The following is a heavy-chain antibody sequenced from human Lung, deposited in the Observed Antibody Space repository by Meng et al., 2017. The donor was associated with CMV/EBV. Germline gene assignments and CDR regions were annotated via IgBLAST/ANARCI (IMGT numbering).Heavy chain of an antibody. J-gene: IGHJ5*02. CDR3: ARDNSNFPYNYLDP. CDR1: GGTFSTYP. D-gene: IGHD5-24*01. CDR2: IIPMLGIA. V-gene: IGHV1-69*04. Sequence: SVKVSCKDSGGTFSTYPITWVRQAPGQGLEWMGRIIPMLGIANYAQKFQGRVTITADKSATSAYMELRSLRSEDTAVYYCARDNSNFPYNYLDPWGQGSLVTVSS.